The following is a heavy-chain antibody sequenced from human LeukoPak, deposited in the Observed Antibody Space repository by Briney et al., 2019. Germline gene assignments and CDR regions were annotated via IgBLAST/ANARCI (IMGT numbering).Heavy chain of an antibody. D-gene: IGHD5-24*01. CDR1: GGSFSGYY. CDR2: INHSGST. Sequence: SETLSLTCAVYGGSFSGYYWSWIRQPPGKGLEWIGEINHSGSTNYNPSLKSRVTISVDTSKNQFSLKLSSVTAADTAVYYCARVRYGLQSNFDYWSQGTLVTVSS. CDR3: ARVRYGLQSNFDY. V-gene: IGHV4-34*01. J-gene: IGHJ4*02.